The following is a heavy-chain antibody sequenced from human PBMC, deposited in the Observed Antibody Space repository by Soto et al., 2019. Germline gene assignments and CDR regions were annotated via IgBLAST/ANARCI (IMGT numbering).Heavy chain of an antibody. CDR2: IYWNDDK. J-gene: IGHJ2*01. V-gene: IGHV2-5*01. Sequence: QITLKESGPTLVKPTQTLSLTCTFSAFSLSTNGVGVGWIRQPPGKALEWLALIYWNDDKRYSPSLKGRLTITKDTSKNQVVLTMTNMDPVDTATYYCVHTSSSHDYVSWYFDLWGRGTLVTVSS. D-gene: IGHD3-16*01. CDR3: VHTSSSHDYVSWYFDL. CDR1: AFSLSTNGVG.